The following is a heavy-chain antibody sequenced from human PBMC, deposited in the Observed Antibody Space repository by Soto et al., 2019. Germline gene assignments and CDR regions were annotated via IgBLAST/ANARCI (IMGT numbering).Heavy chain of an antibody. CDR3: AKGYYDSSGSYGMDV. Sequence: LRLSCAASGFTFSSYGMHWVRQAPGKGLEWVAVISYDGSNKYQADSVKGRFTISRDNSKNTLYLQMNSLRAEDTAAYYCAKGYYDSSGSYGMDVWGQGTTVTVSS. D-gene: IGHD3-22*01. CDR1: GFTFSSYG. CDR2: ISYDGSNK. V-gene: IGHV3-30*18. J-gene: IGHJ6*02.